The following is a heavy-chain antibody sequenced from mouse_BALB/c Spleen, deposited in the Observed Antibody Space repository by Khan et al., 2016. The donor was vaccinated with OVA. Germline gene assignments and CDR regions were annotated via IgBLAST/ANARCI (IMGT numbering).Heavy chain of an antibody. Sequence: EVELVEPGGGLVQPGGSRKLSCAASGCTFSSFGMHWFRQAPEKGLEWVAYISSGSSTIYYADTVKGRFTISRDNPKNTLFLQMTSLRSEDTAMYYCVRDYYGSSYMTYWGQGTLVTVSA. CDR2: ISSGSSTI. J-gene: IGHJ3*01. CDR3: VRDYYGSSYMTY. CDR1: GCTFSSFG. V-gene: IGHV5-17*02. D-gene: IGHD1-1*01.